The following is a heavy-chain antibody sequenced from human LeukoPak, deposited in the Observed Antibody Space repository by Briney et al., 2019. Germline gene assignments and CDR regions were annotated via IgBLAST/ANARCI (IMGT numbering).Heavy chain of an antibody. V-gene: IGHV1-2*02. J-gene: IGHJ4*02. CDR1: GYTFTGYY. CDR2: INPNSGGT. CDR3: ARRMPDIVVVVAAPDGFDY. D-gene: IGHD2-15*01. Sequence: ASVKVSCKASGYTFTGYYMHWVRQAPGQGLEWMGWINPNSGGTNYAQKFQGRVTMTRDASISTAYMELSRLRSDDTAVYYCARRMPDIVVVVAAPDGFDYWGQGTLVTVSS.